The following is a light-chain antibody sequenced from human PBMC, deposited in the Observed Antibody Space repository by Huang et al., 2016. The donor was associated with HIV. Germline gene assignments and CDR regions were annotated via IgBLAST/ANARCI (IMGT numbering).Light chain of an antibody. CDR1: QSVKNNY. CDR3: QQYGSSPFT. Sequence: EIVLTQSPGTLSLSPGERASLSCRASQSVKNNYLAWYQQKGGQPPRLLVFAASSRATGIPDRFSGSGSGTDFTLTIRRLEPEDFAVYFCQQYGSSPFTFGQGTKVEIK. V-gene: IGKV3-20*01. J-gene: IGKJ1*01. CDR2: AAS.